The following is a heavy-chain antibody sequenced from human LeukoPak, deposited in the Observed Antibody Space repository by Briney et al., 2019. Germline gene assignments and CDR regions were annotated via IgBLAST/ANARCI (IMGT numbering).Heavy chain of an antibody. V-gene: IGHV3-48*03. Sequence: PGGSLRLSCAASGFTFSSYEMNWVRQAPGKGLEWVSYISSSGSTIYYADSVKGRFTISRDNAKNSLYLQMNSLRAEDTAVYYCASGYSSSFDYWGQGTLVTVSS. J-gene: IGHJ4*02. D-gene: IGHD6-13*01. CDR3: ASGYSSSFDY. CDR1: GFTFSSYE. CDR2: ISSSGSTI.